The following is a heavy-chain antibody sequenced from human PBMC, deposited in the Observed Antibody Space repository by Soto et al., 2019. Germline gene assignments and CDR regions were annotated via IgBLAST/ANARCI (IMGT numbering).Heavy chain of an antibody. J-gene: IGHJ4*02. CDR3: AAEWVDFNY. Sequence: QVQLVQSGAEVKKPGASVKVSCRTSGYIFSSYDMHWVRQAPGQRLEWMGWISAGNGDTKYSQKFQDRVTITRDTSGSTAYMELSSMRSEDPAVYYCAAEWVDFNYGAQEPRVPASS. CDR2: ISAGNGDT. D-gene: IGHD6-19*01. CDR1: GYIFSSYD. V-gene: IGHV1-3*01.